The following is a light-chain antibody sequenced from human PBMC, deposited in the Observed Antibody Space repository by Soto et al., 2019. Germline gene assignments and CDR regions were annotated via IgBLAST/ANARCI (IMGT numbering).Light chain of an antibody. Sequence: EIVLTQSPGTLSLSPGERVTLSCRASQSVSSSYLAWYQQKPGQAPMLLIYGASSRATGIPDRFSGGGSGTDFTLTISRLEPEDFAVYYCQQFSSYPLTFGGGTKVDIK. CDR2: GAS. CDR1: QSVSSSY. J-gene: IGKJ4*01. CDR3: QQFSSYPLT. V-gene: IGKV3-20*01.